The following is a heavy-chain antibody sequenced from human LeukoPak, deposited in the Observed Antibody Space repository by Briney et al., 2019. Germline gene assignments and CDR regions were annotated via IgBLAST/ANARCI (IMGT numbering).Heavy chain of an antibody. V-gene: IGHV3-74*01. CDR2: IKSDGSDT. CDR3: ATGSGNYFSY. Sequence: GGSLRLSRAASGSTFSRYWMHWVRQAPGKGLVWVSRIKSDGSDTIYADSVKGRFTISGDNAKNTLYLQMDSLRTEDTAVYYCATGSGNYFSYWGQGTLVTVAS. J-gene: IGHJ4*02. CDR1: GSTFSRYW. D-gene: IGHD6-25*01.